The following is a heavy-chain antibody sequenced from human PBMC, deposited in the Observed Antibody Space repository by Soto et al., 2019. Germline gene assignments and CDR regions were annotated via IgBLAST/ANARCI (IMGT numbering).Heavy chain of an antibody. CDR1: GFSLSTSGVG. V-gene: IGHV2-5*02. J-gene: IGHJ5*02. Sequence: SGPTXVYPTQTLTLTCTFSGFSLSTSGVGVGWIRQPPGKALEWLALIYWDDDKRYRPSLKNRLTITKDTSKNQVVLTITNMDPVDTATYYCAPYIYSRGTSSATFDPWGQGTLVTVSS. CDR3: APYIYSRGTSSATFDP. CDR2: IYWDDDK. D-gene: IGHD2-15*01.